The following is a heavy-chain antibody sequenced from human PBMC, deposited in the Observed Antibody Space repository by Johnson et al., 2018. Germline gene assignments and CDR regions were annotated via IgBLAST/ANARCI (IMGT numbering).Heavy chain of an antibody. CDR3: ARVRSHAFDI. J-gene: IGHJ3*02. Sequence: VQLVESGGGLVKPGGSXRLSCAASGFTFSDDYMNWIRQAPGKGLEWVSYISSSGNIIYYVDSVKGRFTISRDNAKNSLYLQMNSLRADDTAVYYWARVRSHAFDIWGQGTMVIVSS. CDR1: GFTFSDDY. V-gene: IGHV3-11*01. D-gene: IGHD3-10*01. CDR2: ISSSGNII.